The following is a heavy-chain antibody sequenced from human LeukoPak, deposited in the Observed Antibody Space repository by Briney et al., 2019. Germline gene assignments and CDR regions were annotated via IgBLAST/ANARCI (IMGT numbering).Heavy chain of an antibody. D-gene: IGHD6-19*01. CDR3: ARHPIVAGIGSYAFDI. J-gene: IGHJ3*02. Sequence: PSETLSLTCTVSGGSPSSTSSYWGWIRQPPGKGLEWIGSIYYSGATYYNPSLKSRVTISVDTPENQFSLKLSSVTAADTAMYNCARHPIVAGIGSYAFDIWGQGTMVTVSS. CDR1: GGSPSSTSSY. V-gene: IGHV4-39*01. CDR2: IYYSGAT.